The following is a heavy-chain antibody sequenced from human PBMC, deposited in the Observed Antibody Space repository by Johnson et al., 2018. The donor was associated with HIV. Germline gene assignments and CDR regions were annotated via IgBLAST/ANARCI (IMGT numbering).Heavy chain of an antibody. CDR3: ARSKDCSGGSCPDAFDI. CDR1: GFIFSNYW. CDR2: INQDGSRK. V-gene: IGHV3-7*01. J-gene: IGHJ3*02. D-gene: IGHD2-15*01. Sequence: VQLVESGGGLVQPGRSLRLSCAASGFIFSNYWMTWVRQAPGKGLEWVANINQDGSRKHYAGSVDGRFTISRDNGRDSLYLQMGSLTAEDTAGYYCARSKDCSGGSCPDAFDIWGQGTMVIVSS.